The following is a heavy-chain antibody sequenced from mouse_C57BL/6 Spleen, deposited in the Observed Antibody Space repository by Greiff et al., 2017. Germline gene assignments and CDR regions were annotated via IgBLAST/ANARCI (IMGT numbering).Heavy chain of an antibody. J-gene: IGHJ4*01. CDR2: INPSSGYT. Sequence: QVQLQQSGAELAKPGASVKLSCKASGYTFASYWMHWVKQRPGQGLEWIGYINPSSGYTKYNQKFKDKATLTADKSSSTAYMQLSSLTDEDSAVYYCARGYDDYYYAMDYWGQGTSVTVSS. V-gene: IGHV1-7*01. D-gene: IGHD2-4*01. CDR1: GYTFASYW. CDR3: ARGYDDYYYAMDY.